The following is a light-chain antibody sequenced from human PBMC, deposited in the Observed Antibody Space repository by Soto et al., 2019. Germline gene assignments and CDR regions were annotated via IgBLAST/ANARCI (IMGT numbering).Light chain of an antibody. Sequence: SSELAQPPSVSVAPGQPARLTCGGAKIGDKSVHWYQQKPGQAPVMVVYDDYDRPSGIPERFSGSNSGNTATLTISGVEAGDEADYYCQVWDSSADRVAVFGGGTKLTVL. J-gene: IGLJ2*01. V-gene: IGLV3-21*02. CDR1: KIGDKS. CDR2: DDY. CDR3: QVWDSSADRVAV.